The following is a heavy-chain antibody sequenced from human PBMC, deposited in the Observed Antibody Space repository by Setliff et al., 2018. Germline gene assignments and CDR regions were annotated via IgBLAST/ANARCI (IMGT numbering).Heavy chain of an antibody. CDR1: GYTFTSYD. V-gene: IGHV1-8*03. CDR3: ARHPHYDSSGYRDY. Sequence: ASVKVSCKASGYTFTSYDINWVRQATGQGLEWMGWMNPNSGNTGYARKFQGRVTITRNTSISTAYMELSSLRSEDTAVYYCARHPHYDSSGYRDYWGQGTLVTVSS. J-gene: IGHJ4*02. D-gene: IGHD3-22*01. CDR2: MNPNSGNT.